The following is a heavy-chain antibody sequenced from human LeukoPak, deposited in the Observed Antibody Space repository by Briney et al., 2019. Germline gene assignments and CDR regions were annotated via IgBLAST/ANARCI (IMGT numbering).Heavy chain of an antibody. Sequence: SATLSLTCNVYGVSISNYFWSWLRQSAGKGLEWIGRFYASGTTYYNPSLRSRVTLSMDTSKNHFSLKLTSVTAADTAVYYCARTHCGGGSCDTFDPWGQGTLVTVSS. CDR3: ARTHCGGGSCDTFDP. V-gene: IGHV4-59*10. D-gene: IGHD2-21*01. CDR1: GVSISNYF. CDR2: FYASGTT. J-gene: IGHJ5*02.